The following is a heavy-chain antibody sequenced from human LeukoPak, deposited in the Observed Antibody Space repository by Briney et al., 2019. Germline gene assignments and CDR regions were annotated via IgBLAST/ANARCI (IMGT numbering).Heavy chain of an antibody. CDR1: GFTFSSYW. V-gene: IGHV3-74*01. J-gene: IGHJ6*02. CDR2: INSDGSST. D-gene: IGHD3-10*01. CDR3: AKEAPYGSGSYSNYYYGMDV. Sequence: GGSLRLSCAASGFTFSSYWMHWVRQAPGKGLVRVSRINSDGSSTSYADSVKGRFTISRDNAKNTLYLQMNSLRAEDTAVYYCAKEAPYGSGSYSNYYYGMDVWGQGTTVTVSS.